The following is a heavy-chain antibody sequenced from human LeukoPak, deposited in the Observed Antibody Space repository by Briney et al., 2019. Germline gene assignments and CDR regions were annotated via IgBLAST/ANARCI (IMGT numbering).Heavy chain of an antibody. Sequence: SLRLSXAASGFTFSSYSMNWVRQAPGKGLEWVSYISSSSSTIYYADSVKGRFTISRDNSKNTLYLQMNSLRAEDTAVYYCAREGDYYGSGSYEEDYWGQGTLVTVSS. CDR3: AREGDYYGSGSYEEDY. V-gene: IGHV3-48*01. D-gene: IGHD3-10*01. CDR1: GFTFSSYS. CDR2: ISSSSSTI. J-gene: IGHJ4*02.